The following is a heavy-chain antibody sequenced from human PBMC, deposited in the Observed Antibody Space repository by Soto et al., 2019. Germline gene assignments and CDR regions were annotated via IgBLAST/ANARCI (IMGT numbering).Heavy chain of an antibody. V-gene: IGHV4-39*01. CDR1: GGSITRNNHY. D-gene: IGHD6-19*01. CDR2: ILYSGSI. J-gene: IGHJ4*02. CDR3: ARLGSSGWYQGSYFDY. Sequence: SETLSFTCTVSGGSITRNNHYWGWIRQSPGKGLEWIGSILYSGSINYNPSLKSRVTISVETSKNQFSLKMSSVTAADTAVYYCARLGSSGWYQGSYFDYWGQGTLVTVSS.